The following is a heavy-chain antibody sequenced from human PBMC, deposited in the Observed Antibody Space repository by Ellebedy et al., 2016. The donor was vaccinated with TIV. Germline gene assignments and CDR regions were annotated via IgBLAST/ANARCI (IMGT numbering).Heavy chain of an antibody. Sequence: AASVKVSCKASGYTFSNYFMHWVRQAPGQGLEWMGIINPSGGSTTYAQKLQGRVTMTRDTSTSTVYMELSSLRSEDTAVYYCAKGDYSGSYYWFGPWGQGTLVIVSS. CDR3: AKGDYSGSYYWFGP. V-gene: IGHV1-46*04. CDR2: INPSGGST. J-gene: IGHJ5*02. CDR1: GYTFSNYF. D-gene: IGHD1-26*01.